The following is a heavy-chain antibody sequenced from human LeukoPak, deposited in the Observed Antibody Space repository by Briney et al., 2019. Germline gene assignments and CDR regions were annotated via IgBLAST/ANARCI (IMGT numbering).Heavy chain of an antibody. J-gene: IGHJ4*02. Sequence: GGSLRLSCAASGFTFSSYGMSWVRQAPGKGLEWVAVISYDGSNKYYADSVKGRFTISRDNSKNTLYLQMNSLRTEDTAVYYCASGDYFDYWGQGTLVTVSS. CDR1: GFTFSSYG. D-gene: IGHD4-17*01. V-gene: IGHV3-30*03. CDR2: ISYDGSNK. CDR3: ASGDYFDY.